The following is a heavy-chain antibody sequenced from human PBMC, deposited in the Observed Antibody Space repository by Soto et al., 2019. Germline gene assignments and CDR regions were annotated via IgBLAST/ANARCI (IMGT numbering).Heavy chain of an antibody. CDR3: AKKRSIAAAGTLAYFDC. V-gene: IGHV3-23*01. D-gene: IGHD6-13*01. CDR2: ISGSGSST. Sequence: EVQLLESGGGLVQPGGSLRLSCAASGFTFSSYAMSWVRQAPGKGLEWVSAISGSGSSTYYTDSVKGRFTISRDNSKNTLYLQMNSLRAEDTAVYYCAKKRSIAAAGTLAYFDCWGQGALVTVSP. J-gene: IGHJ4*02. CDR1: GFTFSSYA.